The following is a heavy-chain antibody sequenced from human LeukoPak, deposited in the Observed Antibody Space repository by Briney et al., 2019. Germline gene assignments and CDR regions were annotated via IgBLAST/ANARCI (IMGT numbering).Heavy chain of an antibody. V-gene: IGHV3-21*01. CDR1: GFTFSSYS. J-gene: IGHJ4*02. Sequence: GGSLRLSCAASGFTFSSYSMNWVRQAPGKGLEWVSSISSSSSYIYYADSVKGRFTISRDNAKNSLYLQMNSLRAEDTAVYYCARDVYCSGGSCYSTASDYWGQGTLVTVSS. CDR3: ARDVYCSGGSCYSTASDY. CDR2: ISSSSSYI. D-gene: IGHD2-15*01.